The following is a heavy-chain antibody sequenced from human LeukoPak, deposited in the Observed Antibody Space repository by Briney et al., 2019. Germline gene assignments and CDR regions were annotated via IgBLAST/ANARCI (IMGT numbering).Heavy chain of an antibody. CDR1: GFTFSSYA. CDR2: ISGSGGST. V-gene: IGHV3-23*01. J-gene: IGHJ4*02. CDR3: ARVVVRSGYDLSHFDY. D-gene: IGHD5-12*01. Sequence: GGSLRLSCAASGFTFSSYAMSWVRQAPGKGLEWVSAISGSGGSTYYADSVKGRFTISRDNSKNTLYLQMNSLRAEDTAVYYCARVVVRSGYDLSHFDYWGQGTLVTVSS.